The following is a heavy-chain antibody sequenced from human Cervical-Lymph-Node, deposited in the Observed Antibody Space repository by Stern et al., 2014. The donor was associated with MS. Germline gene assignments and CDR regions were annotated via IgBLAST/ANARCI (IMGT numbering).Heavy chain of an antibody. Sequence: MQLEESGGGVVQPGRSLRLSCAASGFTFSSSGMHWVRQAPGKGLEWLAIIWYDGSNRYYADSVKGRFTISRDNSKNTLYLQMNSLRAEDTAVYYCAREGGNTAEYFQHWGQGTLVTVSS. CDR1: GFTFSSSG. CDR2: IWYDGSNR. CDR3: AREGGNTAEYFQH. V-gene: IGHV3-33*01. J-gene: IGHJ1*01. D-gene: IGHD4-23*01.